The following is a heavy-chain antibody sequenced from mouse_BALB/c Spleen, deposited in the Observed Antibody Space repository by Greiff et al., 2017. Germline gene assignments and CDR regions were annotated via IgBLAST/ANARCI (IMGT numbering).Heavy chain of an antibody. J-gene: IGHJ4*01. CDR2: ISDGGSYT. V-gene: IGHV5-4*02. CDR1: GFTFSDYY. D-gene: IGHD2-4*01. Sequence: EVMLVESGGGLVKPGGSLKLSCAASGFTFSDYYMYWVRQTPEKRLAWVATISDGGSYTYYPDSVKGRFTISRDNAKNNLYLQMSSLKSEDTAMYYSTREVGMITTGAMDYWGQGTSVTGSS. CDR3: TREVGMITTGAMDY.